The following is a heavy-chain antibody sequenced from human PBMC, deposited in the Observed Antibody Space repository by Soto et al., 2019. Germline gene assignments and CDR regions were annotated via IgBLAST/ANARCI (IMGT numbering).Heavy chain of an antibody. CDR2: INDYGTTI. D-gene: IGHD1-7*01. V-gene: IGHV3-74*01. CDR1: GFNLGSYW. CDR3: ARGGLELFDY. J-gene: IGHJ4*02. Sequence: GGSLRLFCAASGFNLGSYWMHWVRQAPGKGLVWVSRINDYGTTINYAESVEGRFTISRDDAKSEVYLQMNNLRAEDTAVYYCARGGLELFDYWGQRPLVTVST.